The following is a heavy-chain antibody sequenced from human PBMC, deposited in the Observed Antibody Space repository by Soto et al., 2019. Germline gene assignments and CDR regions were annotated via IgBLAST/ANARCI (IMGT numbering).Heavy chain of an antibody. D-gene: IGHD1-7*01. Sequence: ASVKVSCKASGYTFTGYYMHWVRQAPGQGLEWMGWINPNSGGTNYAQKFQGRVTMTRDTSISTAYMELSRLRSDDTAVYYCARGDNWNYVPGVFDYWGQGTLVTVSS. V-gene: IGHV1-2*02. CDR2: INPNSGGT. CDR1: GYTFTGYY. CDR3: ARGDNWNYVPGVFDY. J-gene: IGHJ4*02.